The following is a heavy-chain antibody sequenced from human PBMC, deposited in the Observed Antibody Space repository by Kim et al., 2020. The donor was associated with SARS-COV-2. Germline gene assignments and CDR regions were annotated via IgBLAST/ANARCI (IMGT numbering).Heavy chain of an antibody. Sequence: GGSLRLSCAASGFTFSSYEMNWVRQAPGKGLEWVSDISSSGSNIYYADSVKGRFTISRDNAKNSLYLQMNSLRAEDTAVYYCARDPYSSSYNYYGMDVWGQGTPVTVSS. J-gene: IGHJ6*02. V-gene: IGHV3-48*03. D-gene: IGHD6-13*01. CDR1: GFTFSSYE. CDR3: ARDPYSSSYNYYGMDV. CDR2: ISSSGSNI.